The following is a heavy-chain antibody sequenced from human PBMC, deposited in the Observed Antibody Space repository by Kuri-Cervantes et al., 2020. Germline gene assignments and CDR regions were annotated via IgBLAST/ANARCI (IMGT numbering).Heavy chain of an antibody. CDR2: IKQDGSEK. J-gene: IGHJ6*02. CDR3: ARDRAYWVVNGMDV. CDR1: GFIYSNAY. V-gene: IGHV3-7*01. Sequence: GGSLRLSCAASGFIYSNAYMSWVRQAPGKGLEWVANIKQDGSEKYYVDSVKGRFTISRDNAKNSLYLQMNSLRAEDTAVYYCARDRAYWVVNGMDVWGQGTTVTVSS. D-gene: IGHD2-8*02.